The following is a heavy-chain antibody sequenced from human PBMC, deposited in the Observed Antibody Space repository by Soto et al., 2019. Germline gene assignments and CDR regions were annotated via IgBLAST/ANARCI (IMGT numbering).Heavy chain of an antibody. J-gene: IGHJ3*02. CDR3: AKGGYYSVFEI. CDR1: GFPFSSYA. Sequence: EMQLLESGGGLVQPGGSLRLSCVASGFPFSSYAMSWVRQTPGQGLEWVSGISGSGVLTFYADSVKGRFTISRDTSNHTLSLQVHSLRVEDTPVFFCAKGGYYSVFEIWGQGTMVTVSA. D-gene: IGHD3-16*01. CDR2: ISGSGVLT. V-gene: IGHV3-23*01.